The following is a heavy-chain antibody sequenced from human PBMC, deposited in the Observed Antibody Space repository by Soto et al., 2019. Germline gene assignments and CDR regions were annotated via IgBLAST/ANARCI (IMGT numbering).Heavy chain of an antibody. D-gene: IGHD6-6*01. CDR2: IYHSGSI. CDR3: ARSTIAPHLFMYPFDY. V-gene: IGHV4-30-2*01. J-gene: IGHJ4*01. CDR1: GGSISSGGYS. Sequence: SETLSLTCAVSGGSISSGGYSWSWIRQPPGKGLEWIGYIYHSGSIYYNPSLKSRVTISVDRSKNQFSLKLSSVTAADTAVYYCARSTIAPHLFMYPFDYWGQGTLVTVSS.